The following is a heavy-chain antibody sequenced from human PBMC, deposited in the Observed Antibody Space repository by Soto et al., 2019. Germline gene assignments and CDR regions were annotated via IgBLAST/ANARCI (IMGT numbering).Heavy chain of an antibody. D-gene: IGHD3-10*01. CDR3: ARDLDYGSGRYWFDP. V-gene: IGHV4-59*01. CDR2: IYYSGST. J-gene: IGHJ5*02. CDR1: GGSISSYY. Sequence: QVQLQESGPGLVKPSETLSLTCTVSGGSISSYYWSWIRQPPGKGLEWIGYIYYSGSTNYNPSLKSRVPISVDTSKNQFSLKLSSVTAADTAVYYFARDLDYGSGRYWFDPWGQGTLVTVSS.